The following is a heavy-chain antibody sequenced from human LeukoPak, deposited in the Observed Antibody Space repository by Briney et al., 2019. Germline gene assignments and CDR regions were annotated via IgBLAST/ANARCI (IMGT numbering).Heavy chain of an antibody. CDR2: IYYSGST. V-gene: IGHV4-59*01. CDR3: ARAAAYYGYVDY. CDR1: GGSISSYY. J-gene: IGHJ4*02. D-gene: IGHD3-10*01. Sequence: SETLSLTCTVSGGSISSYYWSWIRQPPGKGLEWIGYIYYSGSTNYNPSLKSRVTISVDTSKNQFSLKLSSVTAADTAVYYCARAAAYYGYVDYWGQGTLVTASS.